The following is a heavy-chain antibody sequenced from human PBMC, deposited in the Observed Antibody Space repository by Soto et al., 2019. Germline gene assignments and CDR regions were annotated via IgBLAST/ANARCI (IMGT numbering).Heavy chain of an antibody. CDR1: GGSISSSSYY. D-gene: IGHD6-13*01. J-gene: IGHJ4*02. Sequence: SETLSLTCTVSGGSISSSSYYWGWIRQPPGKGLEWIGSIYYSGSTYYNPSLKSRVTISVDTSKNQFSLKLSSVTAADTAVYYCARLKQQLVYYWGQGXLVTVSS. CDR2: IYYSGST. V-gene: IGHV4-39*01. CDR3: ARLKQQLVYY.